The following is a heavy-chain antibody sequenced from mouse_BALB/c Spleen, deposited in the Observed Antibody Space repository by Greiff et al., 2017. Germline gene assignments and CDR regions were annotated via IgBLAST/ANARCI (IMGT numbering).Heavy chain of an antibody. CDR2: IRSKSNNYAT. J-gene: IGHJ3*01. Sequence: EVQRVESGGGLVQPKGSLKLSCAASGFTFNTYAMNWVRQAPGKGLEWVARIRSKSNNYATYYADSVKDRFTISRDDSQSMLYLQMNNLKTEDTAMYYCVRPIYYEGFAYWGQGTLVTVSA. V-gene: IGHV10-1*02. CDR1: GFTFNTYA. CDR3: VRPIYYEGFAY. D-gene: IGHD2-4*01.